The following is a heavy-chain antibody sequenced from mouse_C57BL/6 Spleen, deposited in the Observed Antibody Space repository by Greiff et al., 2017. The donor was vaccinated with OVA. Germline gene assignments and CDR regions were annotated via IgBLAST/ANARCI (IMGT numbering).Heavy chain of an antibody. V-gene: IGHV5-16*01. Sequence: EVMLVESEGGLVQPGSSMKLSCTASGFTFSDYYMAWVRQVPEKGLEWVANINYDGSSTYYLDSLKSRFIISRDNAKNILYLQMSSLKSEDTATYYCARFYDGYLMDYWGQGTSVTVSS. D-gene: IGHD2-3*01. J-gene: IGHJ4*01. CDR1: GFTFSDYY. CDR3: ARFYDGYLMDY. CDR2: INYDGSST.